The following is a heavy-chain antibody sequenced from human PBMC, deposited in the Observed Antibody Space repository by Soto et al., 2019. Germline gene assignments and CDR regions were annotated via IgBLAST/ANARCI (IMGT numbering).Heavy chain of an antibody. CDR3: ATWAIAVGGEGV. V-gene: IGHV3-48*02. CDR1: GFTVSDYS. J-gene: IGHJ4*02. CDR2: ISSTGDLI. Sequence: HLGGSLRLSCTASGFTVSDYSVNWVRQAPGKGLEWISYISSTGDLILYADSVKGRFTIARDIAKNSLYLQMDSLRDDDSAVYYCATWAIAVGGEGVWGQGTLVTVSS. D-gene: IGHD2-21*01.